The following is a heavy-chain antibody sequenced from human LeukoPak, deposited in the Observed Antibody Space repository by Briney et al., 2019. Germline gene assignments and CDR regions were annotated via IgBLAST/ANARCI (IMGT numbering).Heavy chain of an antibody. J-gene: IGHJ4*02. Sequence: QPGGSLRLSCAASGFTFSNYWTHWVRQAPGKGLEWVSRINPDGSSSNYADSMKGRFTMSRDNAKSMVYLQMDGLRAEDTAVFSCVRQAVSGDSGIAYWGRGVLVTVSS. CDR3: VRQAVSGDSGIAY. D-gene: IGHD4-17*01. V-gene: IGHV3-74*01. CDR1: GFTFSNYW. CDR2: INPDGSSS.